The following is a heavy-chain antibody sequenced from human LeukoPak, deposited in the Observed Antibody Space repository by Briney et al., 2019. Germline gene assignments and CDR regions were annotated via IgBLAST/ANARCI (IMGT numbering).Heavy chain of an antibody. V-gene: IGHV3-73*01. CDR2: IRSKANRYAT. CDR1: GFTFSGSA. Sequence: PGGSLRLSCAASGFTFSGSAMHWVRQASGKGLEWVGRIRSKANRYATACAASLKGRFTISRDDSKNTAYLQMNSLKTEDTAVYYCTREESSGWDYAIDYWGQGTLVTVSS. D-gene: IGHD6-19*01. J-gene: IGHJ4*02. CDR3: TREESSGWDYAIDY.